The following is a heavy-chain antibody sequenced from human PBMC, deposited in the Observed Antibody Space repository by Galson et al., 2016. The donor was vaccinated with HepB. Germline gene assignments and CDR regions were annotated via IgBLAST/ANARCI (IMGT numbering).Heavy chain of an antibody. J-gene: IGHJ4*02. CDR2: ISSDGDNK. Sequence: SLRLSCAVSGFSFSDYAMSWVRQGPGKRLEWVSTISSDGDNKHYLDSVKGRFTVSRDNSKNTLDPQMNSLRAEDTAVYYCTNDVELVMFGLWGRGTLVTVSS. D-gene: IGHD1-7*01. CDR3: TNDVELVMFGL. V-gene: IGHV3-23*01. CDR1: GFSFSDYA.